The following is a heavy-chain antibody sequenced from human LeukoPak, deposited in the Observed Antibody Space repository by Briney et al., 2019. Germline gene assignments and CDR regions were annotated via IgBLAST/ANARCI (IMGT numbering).Heavy chain of an antibody. D-gene: IGHD3-3*01. J-gene: IGHJ6*03. CDR3: AKHDTLFGAAHFYMDV. Sequence: PSETLSLTCTVSGGSITTYYWSWIRQPPGKGLEWIGYMYTTGNTNYNPSLASRVTLSLDTSKNQFSLTLSSVTAADTAVYYCAKHDTLFGAAHFYMDVWGKGTTVTASS. V-gene: IGHV4-59*08. CDR2: MYTTGNT. CDR1: GGSITTYY.